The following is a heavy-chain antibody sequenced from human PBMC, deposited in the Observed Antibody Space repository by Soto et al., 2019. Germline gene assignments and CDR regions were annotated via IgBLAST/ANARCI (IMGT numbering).Heavy chain of an antibody. D-gene: IGHD3-10*01. CDR1: GFTFSGSA. CDR2: IRSKANSYAA. J-gene: IGHJ5*02. V-gene: IGHV3-73*01. CDR3: TSPLSGAPWT. Sequence: GGSLRLSCAASGFTFSGSAMHWVRQASGKGLEWVGRIRSKANSYAAAYAASVKGRFTISRDDSKNTAYLQMNSLKTEDTAVYYCTSPLSGAPWTWGQGTLVTVSS.